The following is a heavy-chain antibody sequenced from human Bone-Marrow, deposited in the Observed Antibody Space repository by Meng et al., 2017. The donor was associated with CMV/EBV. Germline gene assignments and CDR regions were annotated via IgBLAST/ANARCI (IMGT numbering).Heavy chain of an antibody. CDR1: GFTFSTYG. Sequence: GGSLRLSCAASGFTFSTYGLHWVRQAPGKGLECVAFIQYDGSNKYYTDSVKGRFSISRDNAKNSLYLQMNSLRAEDTAFYYCAREDMGGTSGWFDPWGQGTLVTVSS. CDR3: AREDMGGTSGWFDP. J-gene: IGHJ5*02. CDR2: IQYDGSNK. V-gene: IGHV3-30*02. D-gene: IGHD1-26*01.